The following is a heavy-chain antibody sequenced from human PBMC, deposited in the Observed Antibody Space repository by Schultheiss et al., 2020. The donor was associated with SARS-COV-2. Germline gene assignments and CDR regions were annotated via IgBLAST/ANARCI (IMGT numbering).Heavy chain of an antibody. D-gene: IGHD1-26*01. J-gene: IGHJ4*02. CDR2: FNPNSGGT. Sequence: ASVKVSCKASGYTFTGYYIHWVRQAPGQGLEWMGWFNPNSGGTNYAQKFQGRVTMTRDTSISTAYMELSRLRSDDTAVYYCARAGYSGSIFDYWGQGTLVTVSS. CDR1: GYTFTGYY. V-gene: IGHV1-2*02. CDR3: ARAGYSGSIFDY.